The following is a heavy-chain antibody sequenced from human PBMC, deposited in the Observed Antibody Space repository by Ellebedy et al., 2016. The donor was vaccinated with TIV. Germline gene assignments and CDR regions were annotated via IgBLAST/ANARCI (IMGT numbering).Heavy chain of an antibody. Sequence: ASVKVSXKASGYTFTGYYMHWVRQAPGQGLEWMGWINPNSGGTNYAQKFQGRVTMTRDTSISTAYMELSRLRSDDTAVYYCARAPYSRGPYYFDYWGQGTLVTVSS. V-gene: IGHV1-2*02. CDR2: INPNSGGT. CDR1: GYTFTGYY. D-gene: IGHD6-19*01. CDR3: ARAPYSRGPYYFDY. J-gene: IGHJ4*02.